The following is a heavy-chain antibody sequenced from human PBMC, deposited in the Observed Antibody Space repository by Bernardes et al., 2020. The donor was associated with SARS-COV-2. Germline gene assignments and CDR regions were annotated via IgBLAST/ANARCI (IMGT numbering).Heavy chain of an antibody. CDR2: IWYDGSDK. CDR1: GFTFSSCG. J-gene: IGHJ6*02. D-gene: IGHD2-15*01. Sequence: GGSLRPSCAPSGFTFSSCGMHWVRKAPGKGLEWVAGIWYDGSDKYYADSVKGRFTISRDNSKNTLYLQVSSLRAEDTAVYYCARLGCSGDSCYPGYYGMDIWGQGTTVTVSS. CDR3: ARLGCSGDSCYPGYYGMDI. V-gene: IGHV3-33*08.